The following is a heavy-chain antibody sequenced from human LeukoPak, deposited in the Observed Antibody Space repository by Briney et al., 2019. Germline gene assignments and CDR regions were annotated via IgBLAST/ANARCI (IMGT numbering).Heavy chain of an antibody. CDR3: ARDGFNSGSYHDAFDI. J-gene: IGHJ3*02. V-gene: IGHV3-7*01. D-gene: IGHD1-26*01. Sequence: PGGSLRLSCAASGFTFSSYWMSWVRQAPGKGLEWVANIKQDGSEKYYVDSVKGRFTISRDNTKNSLYLQMNSLRAEDTAVYYCARDGFNSGSYHDAFDIWGQGTMVTVSS. CDR2: IKQDGSEK. CDR1: GFTFSSYW.